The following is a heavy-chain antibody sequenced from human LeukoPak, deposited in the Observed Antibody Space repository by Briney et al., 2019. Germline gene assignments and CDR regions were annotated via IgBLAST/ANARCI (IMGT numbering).Heavy chain of an antibody. Sequence: GGSLRLSCTGSGFIFGDYAMNWVRQAPGKGLEWVGVIRSKAYGGTAEHAASVKGRFTISRDDSKGIAYLQMSSLKTEDTAVYYCTSDEGEDTSYWGQGTLVTVSS. D-gene: IGHD1-26*01. CDR1: GFIFGDYA. CDR3: TSDEGEDTSY. CDR2: IRSKAYGGTA. J-gene: IGHJ4*02. V-gene: IGHV3-49*04.